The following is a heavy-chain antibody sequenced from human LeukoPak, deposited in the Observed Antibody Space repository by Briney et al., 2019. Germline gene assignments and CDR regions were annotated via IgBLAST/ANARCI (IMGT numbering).Heavy chain of an antibody. CDR2: INHSGST. CDR3: ARGRPDTAMARRLNFDY. Sequence: GSLRLSCAVSGFTFSSYAINWVRQPPGKGLEWIGEINHSGSTKYNPSLKSRVTISVDTSKNQFSLKLSSVIAADTAVYYCARGRPDTAMARRLNFDYWGQGTLVTVSS. J-gene: IGHJ4*02. V-gene: IGHV4-34*01. D-gene: IGHD5-18*01. CDR1: GFTFSSYA.